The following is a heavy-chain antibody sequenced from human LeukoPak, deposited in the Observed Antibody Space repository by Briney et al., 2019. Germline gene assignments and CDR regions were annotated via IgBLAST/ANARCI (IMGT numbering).Heavy chain of an antibody. V-gene: IGHV4-34*01. Sequence: PSETLSLTCAVYGGSFSGFYWNRIRQPPGKGLEWIGEINHSGTTTYNSSLKSRVTISLDTSRNQFSLRLRSVTAADTAIYYCALGQWEPKGAYWGRGTLVTISS. J-gene: IGHJ4*02. CDR1: GGSFSGFY. D-gene: IGHD1-26*01. CDR2: INHSGTT. CDR3: ALGQWEPKGAY.